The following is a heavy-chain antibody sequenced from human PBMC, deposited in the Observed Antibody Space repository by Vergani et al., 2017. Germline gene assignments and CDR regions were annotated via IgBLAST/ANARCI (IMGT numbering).Heavy chain of an antibody. CDR3: ARAGYCSSTSCYFDY. D-gene: IGHD2-2*01. Sequence: EVQLVESGGGLVKPGGSLRLSCAASGFTFSSYSMNWVRQAPGKGLEWVSSISSSISYIYYADSVKGRFTISRDNAKNSLYLQMNSLRAEDTAVYYCARAGYCSSTSCYFDYWGQGTLVTVSS. V-gene: IGHV3-21*01. J-gene: IGHJ4*02. CDR1: GFTFSSYS. CDR2: ISSSISYI.